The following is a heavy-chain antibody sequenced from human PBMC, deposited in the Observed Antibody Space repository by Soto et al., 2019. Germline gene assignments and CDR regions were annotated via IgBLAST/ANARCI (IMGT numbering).Heavy chain of an antibody. CDR1: GYTFTSYG. Sequence: ASVKVSCKASGYTFTSYGISWVRQAPGQGLEWMGWISAYNGNTNYAQKLQGRVTMTTDTSTSTAYMELRSLSSDDTAVYYCARIAAAGQYNWFDPWGQGTLVTVSS. D-gene: IGHD6-13*01. CDR3: ARIAAAGQYNWFDP. V-gene: IGHV1-18*01. CDR2: ISAYNGNT. J-gene: IGHJ5*02.